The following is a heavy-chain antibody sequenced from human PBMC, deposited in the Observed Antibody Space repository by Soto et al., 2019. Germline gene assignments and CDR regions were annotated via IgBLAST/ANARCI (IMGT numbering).Heavy chain of an antibody. CDR3: TRNAYYAMGV. V-gene: IGHV3-74*01. J-gene: IGHJ6*02. Sequence: EVQLVESGGGLVQPGGSLRLSCAASGFTFSTYWMHWVRQAPGKGLVWVSRINSDGGTTNYADSVKGRFTISRDNAKNTVYLKMISLRAEDTAVYYSTRNAYYAMGVWGQGTTVTVSS. CDR1: GFTFSTYW. CDR2: INSDGGTT.